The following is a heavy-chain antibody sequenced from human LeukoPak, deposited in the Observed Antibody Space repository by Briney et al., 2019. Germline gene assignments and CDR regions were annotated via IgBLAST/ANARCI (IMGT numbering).Heavy chain of an antibody. J-gene: IGHJ4*02. V-gene: IGHV4-59*01. CDR3: ARNVPPLRYFDWLLVGSFDY. Sequence: PSETLSLTCTVSGGSLSSYYWSWVRQPPGKGLEWIGYIYYSGSTNYNTSLKSRVTISVDTSKNQFSLKLSSVTAADTAVYYCARNVPPLRYFDWLLVGSFDYWGQGTLVTVSS. CDR2: IYYSGST. CDR1: GGSLSSYY. D-gene: IGHD3-9*01.